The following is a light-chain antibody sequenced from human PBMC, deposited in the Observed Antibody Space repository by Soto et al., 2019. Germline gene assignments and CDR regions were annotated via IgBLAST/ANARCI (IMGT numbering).Light chain of an antibody. CDR1: QGISSW. J-gene: IGKJ5*01. V-gene: IGKV1-12*01. CDR2: AAS. CDR3: QQANSFPDP. Sequence: DIQMTQSPSSVSASVGDRVTITCRASQGISSWLVWYQQKPGKAPKLLIYAASSLQSGVPSRFSGSGSGTDFTLTISSLQPEDFATYYCQQANSFPDPFGQGTRLEIK.